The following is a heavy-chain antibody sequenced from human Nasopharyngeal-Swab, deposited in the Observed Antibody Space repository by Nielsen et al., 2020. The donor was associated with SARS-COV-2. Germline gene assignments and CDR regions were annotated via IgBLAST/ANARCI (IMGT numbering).Heavy chain of an antibody. D-gene: IGHD6-13*01. J-gene: IGHJ2*01. CDR1: GFTFSSYG. CDR2: ISYDGSNK. CDR3: ARDPLSSWQAIGNWYFDL. V-gene: IGHV3-30*03. Sequence: GGSLRLSCAASGFTFSSYGMHWVRQAPGKGLEWVAVISYDGSNKYYADSLKGRFAISRDNAKNSLYLQLNSLRAEDTAVYYCARDPLSSWQAIGNWYFDLWGRGTLVTVSS.